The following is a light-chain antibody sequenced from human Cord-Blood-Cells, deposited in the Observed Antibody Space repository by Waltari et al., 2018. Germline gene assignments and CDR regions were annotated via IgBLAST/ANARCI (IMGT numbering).Light chain of an antibody. CDR1: SSDAGSYNL. CDR2: EGS. V-gene: IGLV2-23*01. J-gene: IGLJ1*01. Sequence: QSALTQPASVSGSPGQSIPIPCTGTSSDAGSYNLVSWYQQHPGKAPKLMIYEGSKRPSGVSNRFSGSKSGNTASLTISGLQAEDEADYYCCSYAGSSTYVFGTGTKVTVL. CDR3: CSYAGSSTYV.